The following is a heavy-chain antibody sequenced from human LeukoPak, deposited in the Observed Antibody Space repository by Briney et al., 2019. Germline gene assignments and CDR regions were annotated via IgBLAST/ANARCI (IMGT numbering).Heavy chain of an antibody. J-gene: IGHJ3*02. CDR1: GFNFRGQA. CDR2: ISSSGSTI. V-gene: IGHV3-11*01. Sequence: GGSLRLSCAASGFNFRGQAMSWVRQGPGKGLEWVSYISSSGSTIYYADSVKGRFTISRDNAKNSLYLQMNSLRAEDTAVYYCARDRSPNVPSDAFDIWGQGTMVTVSS. CDR3: ARDRSPNVPSDAFDI. D-gene: IGHD2-2*01.